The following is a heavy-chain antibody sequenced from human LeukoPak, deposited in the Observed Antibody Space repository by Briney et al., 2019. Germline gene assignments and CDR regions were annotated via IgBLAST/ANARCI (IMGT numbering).Heavy chain of an antibody. CDR1: GFTFSSYA. D-gene: IGHD5-18*01. CDR3: AKDQGIQLWLKYFQH. CDR2: ISGSGGTT. J-gene: IGHJ1*01. V-gene: IGHV3-23*01. Sequence: GGSLRLSCAASGFTFSSYAMSWVRQAPGKGLEWVSAISGSGGTTLYADSVKGRFTISRDNSKSTLYLQMNSLRAEDTAVYYCAKDQGIQLWLKYFQHWGQGTLVTVSS.